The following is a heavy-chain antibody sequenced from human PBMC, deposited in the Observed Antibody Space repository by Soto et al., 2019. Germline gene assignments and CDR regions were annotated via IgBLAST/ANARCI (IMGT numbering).Heavy chain of an antibody. CDR2: INHSGST. V-gene: IGHV4-34*01. CDR1: GGSFSGYY. CDR3: AWAEYSYYYGMDV. J-gene: IGHJ6*02. Sequence: SDTLSPTCAVYGGSFSGYYWSWVRQPPGKGLEWIGEINHSGSTHYNPSLKSRVTISVDTSKCQCCVSVSAVTAADRAVYYGAWAEYSYYYGMDVWGQGTTVTVSS. D-gene: IGHD6-6*01.